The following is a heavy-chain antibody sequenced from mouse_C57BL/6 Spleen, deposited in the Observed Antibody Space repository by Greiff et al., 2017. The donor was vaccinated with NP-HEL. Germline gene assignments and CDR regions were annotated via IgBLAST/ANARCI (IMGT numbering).Heavy chain of an antibody. J-gene: IGHJ4*01. CDR3: ASYGNYEAMDY. CDR2: ISSGSCTI. CDR1: GFTFSDYG. Sequence: EVKLQESGGGLVKPGGSLKLSCAASGFTFSDYGMHWVRQAPEKGLEWVAYISSGSCTIYYADTVTGRFTISRDNAKNTLFLQMTSLRSEDTAMYYCASYGNYEAMDYWGQGTSVTVSS. D-gene: IGHD2-1*01. V-gene: IGHV5-17*01.